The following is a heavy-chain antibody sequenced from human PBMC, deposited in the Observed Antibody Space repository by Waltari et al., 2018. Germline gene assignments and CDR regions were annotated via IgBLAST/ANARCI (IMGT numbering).Heavy chain of an antibody. CDR1: GFSLSNARLV. Sequence: QVTLKESGPVLVKPTETLTLTCTVPGFSLSNARLVVRWIRKPPGKPLEWLAHIFSNAEKSYSTSLKSRLTISKDTSKSQVVLTMTNMDPVDTATYYCARMGLITIFGVVMPRGIDPWGQGTLVTVSS. V-gene: IGHV2-26*01. CDR2: IFSNAEK. J-gene: IGHJ5*02. CDR3: ARMGLITIFGVVMPRGIDP. D-gene: IGHD3-3*01.